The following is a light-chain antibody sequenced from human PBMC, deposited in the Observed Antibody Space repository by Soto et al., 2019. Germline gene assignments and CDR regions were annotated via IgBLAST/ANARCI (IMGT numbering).Light chain of an antibody. CDR3: ASWDDSLSAVL. CDR1: SSNIGAGYD. Sequence: QPVLTQPPSVSGAPGQRVTISCTGSSSNIGAGYDVHWYQQLPGTAPKLLIYGNSNRPSGVPDRFSGSKSGTSASLAISGLRSEDEADYYCASWDDSLSAVLFGGGTQLTVL. J-gene: IGLJ3*02. V-gene: IGLV1-40*01. CDR2: GNS.